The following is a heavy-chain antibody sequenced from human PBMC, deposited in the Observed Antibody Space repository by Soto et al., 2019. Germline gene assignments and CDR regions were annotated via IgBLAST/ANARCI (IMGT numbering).Heavy chain of an antibody. D-gene: IGHD3-16*01. V-gene: IGHV4-59*01. CDR2: IYYSGST. J-gene: IGHJ6*03. CDR3: ARDLGDYAEPGYYYYMDV. Sequence: QVQLQESGPGLVKPSETLSLTCSVSGGYISSYFWNWIRQPPGKGLEWIGWIYYSGSTNYNPSPKSRVTISVDTSKNQFSLRLSSVTAADTAIYYCARDLGDYAEPGYYYYMDVWGKGTTVTVSS. CDR1: GGYISSYF.